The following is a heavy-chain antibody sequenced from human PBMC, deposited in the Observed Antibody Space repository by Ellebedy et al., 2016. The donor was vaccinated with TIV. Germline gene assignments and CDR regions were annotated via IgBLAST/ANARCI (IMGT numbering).Heavy chain of an antibody. Sequence: GGSLRLSCTTSGYTFTHYWISWVRQMPGGGLEWVGNIDPSDSYTYVSPSFAGHVAISSDKSLNTAYLLWDNLRSSDSGLYYCARRGSEEGTQGLDSFDVWGQGTTVTVSS. CDR3: ARRGSEEGTQGLDSFDV. CDR2: IDPSDSYT. CDR1: GYTFTHYW. J-gene: IGHJ3*01. D-gene: IGHD3-10*01. V-gene: IGHV5-10-1*01.